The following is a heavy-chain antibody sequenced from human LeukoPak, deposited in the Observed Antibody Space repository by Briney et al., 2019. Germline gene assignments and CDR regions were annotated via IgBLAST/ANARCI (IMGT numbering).Heavy chain of an antibody. D-gene: IGHD3-22*01. J-gene: IGHJ4*02. V-gene: IGHV4-34*01. CDR2: INHSGST. Sequence: PSETLSLTCAVYGGSFSGYYWSWIRQPPGKGLEWIGEINHSGSTNYNPSLKSRVTISVDTSKNQFSLKLSSVTAADTAVYYCARDRYYYDSSGLRGAYYFDYWGQGTLVTVSS. CDR3: ARDRYYYDSSGLRGAYYFDY. CDR1: GGSFSGYY.